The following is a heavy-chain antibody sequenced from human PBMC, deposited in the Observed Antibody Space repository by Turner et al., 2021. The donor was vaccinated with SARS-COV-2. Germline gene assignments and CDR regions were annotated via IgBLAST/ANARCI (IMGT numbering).Heavy chain of an antibody. Sequence: EVQLVASGGGLVQPGGSLRLACAAPGFTFSRYRMNWVRQAPGKGLEWVSYISSSSSTIYYADSVKGRFTISRDNAKNSLYLQMNSLRAEDTAVYYCASTSVVNYGMDVWGQGTTVTVSS. CDR3: ASTSVVNYGMDV. D-gene: IGHD2-15*01. J-gene: IGHJ6*02. CDR1: GFTFSRYR. V-gene: IGHV3-48*01. CDR2: ISSSSSTI.